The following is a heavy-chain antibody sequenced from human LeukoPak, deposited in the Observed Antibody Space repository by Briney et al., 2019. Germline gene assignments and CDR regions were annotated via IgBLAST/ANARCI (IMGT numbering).Heavy chain of an antibody. V-gene: IGHV4-59*01. D-gene: IGHD5-18*01. CDR1: GGSISSYY. CDR3: ARDSDTGFDY. J-gene: IGHJ4*02. CDR2: TYYSGST. Sequence: SETLSLTCTVSGGSISSYYWSWIRQPPGKGLEWIGYTYYSGSTNYNPSLKSRVTISVDTSKNQFSLKLSSVTAADTAVYYCARDSDTGFDYWGQGTLVTVSS.